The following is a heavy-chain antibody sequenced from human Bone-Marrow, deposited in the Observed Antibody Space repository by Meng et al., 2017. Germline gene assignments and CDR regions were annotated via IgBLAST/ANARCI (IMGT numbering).Heavy chain of an antibody. CDR1: GYTFTSYD. D-gene: IGHD3-22*01. V-gene: IGHV1-8*01. CDR3: ARGTGSGYYDSSGYYNT. Sequence: ASVQVFCKASGYTFTSYDINWLRQATGQGLEWMGWMNPNSGNTGYAQKFQGRVTMTRNTSISTAYMELSSLRSEDTAVYYCARGTGSGYYDSSGYYNTWGQGTLVTVSS. J-gene: IGHJ4*02. CDR2: MNPNSGNT.